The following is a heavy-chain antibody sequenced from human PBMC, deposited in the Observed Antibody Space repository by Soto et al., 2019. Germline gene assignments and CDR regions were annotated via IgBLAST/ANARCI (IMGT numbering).Heavy chain of an antibody. CDR3: ARDQFSYYYDSSGDAFDI. D-gene: IGHD3-22*01. CDR1: GFTFSSYS. J-gene: IGHJ3*02. CDR2: ISSSSSYI. V-gene: IGHV3-21*01. Sequence: EVQLVESGGGLVKPGGSLRLSCAASGFTFSSYSMNWVRQAPGKGLEWVSSISSSSSYIYYADSVKGRFTISRDNAKNSLYLQMNSLGAEDTAVYYCARDQFSYYYDSSGDAFDIWGQGTMVTVSS.